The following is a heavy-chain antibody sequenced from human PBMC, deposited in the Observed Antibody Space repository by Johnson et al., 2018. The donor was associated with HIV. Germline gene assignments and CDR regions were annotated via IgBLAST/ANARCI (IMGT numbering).Heavy chain of an antibody. V-gene: IGHV3-23*04. D-gene: IGHD3-22*01. J-gene: IGHJ3*01. CDR3: ARGSRYTYDNDDAYLLHAFDF. CDR2: IIPSGTGT. Sequence: EVQLVESGGGLVQPGGSMRLSCAASGFTFSNYWMTWVRQAPGKGLEWVSGIIPSGTGTHYADSVEGRFTISRDSSKNTLYLQMNSLRAEDTAVYYCARGSRYTYDNDDAYLLHAFDFWGQGTMVTVSS. CDR1: GFTFSNYW.